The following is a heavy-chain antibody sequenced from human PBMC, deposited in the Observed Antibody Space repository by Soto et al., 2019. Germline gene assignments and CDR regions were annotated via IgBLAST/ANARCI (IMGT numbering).Heavy chain of an antibody. CDR2: ISGSGGST. CDR1: GFTFSSYA. V-gene: IGHV3-23*01. D-gene: IGHD3-3*01. CDR3: ANHRAGIFGVVTPGFDY. Sequence: EVQLLESGGGLVQPGGSLRLSCAASGFTFSSYAMSWVRQAPGKGLEWVSAISGSGGSTYYADSVKGRFTISRDNSKNTLYLHRNSLRADDTAVYYCANHRAGIFGVVTPGFDYWGQGTLVTVSS. J-gene: IGHJ4*02.